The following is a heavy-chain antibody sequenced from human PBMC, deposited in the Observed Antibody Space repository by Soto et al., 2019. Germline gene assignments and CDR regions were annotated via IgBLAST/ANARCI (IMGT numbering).Heavy chain of an antibody. Sequence: QLQLQESGPGLVKPSETLSLTCTVSGGSISSSSYYWGWIRQPPGKGLEWIGNIYYSGSTYYNPSLKSRVTISVDTSKNQFSLKLSAVTAADTTVYDCARLLRDMNYIDYWGQGTLVTVSS. CDR2: IYYSGST. D-gene: IGHD1-26*01. J-gene: IGHJ4*02. V-gene: IGHV4-39*01. CDR1: GGSISSSSYY. CDR3: ARLLRDMNYIDY.